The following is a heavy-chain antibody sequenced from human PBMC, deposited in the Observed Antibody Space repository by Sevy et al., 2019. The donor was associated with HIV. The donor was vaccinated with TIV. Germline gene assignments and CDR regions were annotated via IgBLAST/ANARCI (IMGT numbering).Heavy chain of an antibody. CDR2: ISYDGSNK. CDR3: ARGGLRYFDCFDY. V-gene: IGHV3-30-3*01. J-gene: IGHJ4*02. Sequence: GGSLRLSCAASGFTFSSYAMHWVRQAPGKGLEWVAVISYDGSNKYYADSVKGRFTISRDNSKNTLYLQINSLRAEDTAVYYCARGGLRYFDCFDYWGQGTLVTVSS. D-gene: IGHD3-9*01. CDR1: GFTFSSYA.